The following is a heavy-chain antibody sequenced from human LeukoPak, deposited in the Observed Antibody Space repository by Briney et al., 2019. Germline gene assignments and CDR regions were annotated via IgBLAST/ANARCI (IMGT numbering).Heavy chain of an antibody. J-gene: IGHJ4*02. Sequence: PSETLSLTCTVSGGSISSYYWSWLRQPPGKGLEWIGYIYYSGSTNYNPSLKSRVTISVDTSKNQFSLKLSSVTAADTAVYYCASGSSSLDYWGQGTLVTVSS. CDR2: IYYSGST. CDR3: ASGSSSLDY. CDR1: GGSISSYY. D-gene: IGHD6-6*01. V-gene: IGHV4-59*01.